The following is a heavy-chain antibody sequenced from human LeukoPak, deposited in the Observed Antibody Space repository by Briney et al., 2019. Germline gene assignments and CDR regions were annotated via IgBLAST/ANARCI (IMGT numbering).Heavy chain of an antibody. CDR3: AKDYSSGGFDY. Sequence: GGSLRLSCAASGFTFDDYAMHWVRQAPGKGLEWVSGISWNSGSIGYADSVKGRFTISRDNAKNSLYLQMNSLRAEDTALYYCAKDYSSGGFDYRGQGTLVTVSS. CDR2: ISWNSGSI. D-gene: IGHD6-19*01. J-gene: IGHJ4*02. CDR1: GFTFDDYA. V-gene: IGHV3-9*01.